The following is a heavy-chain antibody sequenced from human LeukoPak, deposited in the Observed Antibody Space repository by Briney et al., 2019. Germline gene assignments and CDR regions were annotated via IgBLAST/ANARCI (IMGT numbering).Heavy chain of an antibody. CDR2: LYSRGSP. CDR1: GASISTYY. J-gene: IGHJ3*02. D-gene: IGHD1-1*01. CDR3: ARLQPNSGEWAFDI. V-gene: IGHV4-59*01. Sequence: SETLSLTCAVSGASISTYYWSWIRQSPGKGLEWIGYLYSRGSPNYNPSLKRRVTISVDTSKNHFSLTLSSVTAADTAVYYCARLQPNSGEWAFDIWGQGTMVTVSS.